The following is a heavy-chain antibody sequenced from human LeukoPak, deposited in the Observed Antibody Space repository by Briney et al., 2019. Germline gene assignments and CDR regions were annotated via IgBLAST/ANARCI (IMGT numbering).Heavy chain of an antibody. CDR1: GFTFSGSA. CDR3: TRQAPRTIFGVVESMDV. V-gene: IGHV3-73*01. Sequence: GSLRLSCAASGFTFSGSAMHWVRQASGKGLEWVGRIRSKANGYATAYAASVKGRFTISRDDSKNTAYLQMNSLKTEETAVYYCTRQAPRTIFGVVESMDVWGKGTTVTVSS. CDR2: IRSKANGYAT. J-gene: IGHJ6*03. D-gene: IGHD3-3*01.